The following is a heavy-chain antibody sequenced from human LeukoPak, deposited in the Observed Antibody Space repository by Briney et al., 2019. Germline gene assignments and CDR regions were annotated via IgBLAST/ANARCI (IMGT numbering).Heavy chain of an antibody. CDR2: INPNSGGT. V-gene: IGHV1-2*02. Sequence: ASAKVSCKASGYTFTGYYLHWVRQAPGQGLEWVGWINPNSGGTNCAQKFQGRVTMTRDTSITTAYMELSRLRSDDTAVYYCARWSDGRAFDIWGQGTMVTASS. D-gene: IGHD1-26*01. CDR1: GYTFTGYY. CDR3: ARWSDGRAFDI. J-gene: IGHJ3*02.